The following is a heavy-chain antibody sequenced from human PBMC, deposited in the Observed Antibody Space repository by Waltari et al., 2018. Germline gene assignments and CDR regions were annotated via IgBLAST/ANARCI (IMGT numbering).Heavy chain of an antibody. CDR1: GYTLIDEY. V-gene: IGHV1-2*02. CDR3: ARDGSMKPFDY. J-gene: IGHJ4*02. Sequence: QIQLVQSGAEVKTPGASVKVSCKASGYTLIDEYIHWVRQAPGQGLEWMGWGNPKTGVTKYSQKFQGRVTMTRDTSINTGYVELSSLRSDDTAIYFCARDGSMKPFDYWGQGTQVTVSS. CDR2: GNPKTGVT. D-gene: IGHD2-8*01.